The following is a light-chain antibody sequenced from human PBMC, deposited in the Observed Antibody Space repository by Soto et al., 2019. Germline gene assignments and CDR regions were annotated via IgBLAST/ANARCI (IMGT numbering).Light chain of an antibody. V-gene: IGLV2-14*01. CDR2: EVT. J-gene: IGLJ1*01. CDR3: SSYTNINTRACV. Sequence: QSVLTQPPSVSLSPGHSITISCTGTSGDIGSYNRVSWYQQHPGKAPKLIIYEVTDRPSGVSNRFSGSKSGNTASLTISGLQAEDEAEYYCSSYTNINTRACVFGTGTKVTVL. CDR1: SGDIGSYNR.